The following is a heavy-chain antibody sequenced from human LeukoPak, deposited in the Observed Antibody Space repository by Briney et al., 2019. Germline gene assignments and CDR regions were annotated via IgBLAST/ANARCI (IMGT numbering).Heavy chain of an antibody. CDR3: ASLVGVTMVRGVIRAFDI. J-gene: IGHJ3*02. D-gene: IGHD3-10*01. V-gene: IGHV3-48*03. CDR1: GFTFSSYE. CDR2: ISSSGSTI. Sequence: GALRLSCAASGFTFSSYEMNWVRQAPGKGLEWVSYISSSGSTIYYADSVKGRFTISRDNAKNSLYLQMNSLRAEDTAVYYCASLVGVTMVRGVIRAFDIWGQGTMVTVSS.